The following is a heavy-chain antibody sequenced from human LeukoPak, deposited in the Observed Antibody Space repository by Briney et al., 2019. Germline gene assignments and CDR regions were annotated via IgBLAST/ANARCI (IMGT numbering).Heavy chain of an antibody. D-gene: IGHD2-21*01. V-gene: IGHV4-34*01. CDR3: ARARNGPEIGVGLDY. J-gene: IGHJ4*02. Sequence: TPSETLSLTCAVYGGSFSGYYWSWIRQPPGKGLEWIGEINHSGSTNYNPSLKSRVTISVDTSKNQFSLKLSSVTAADTAVYYCARARNGPEIGVGLDYWGQGTLVTVSS. CDR2: INHSGST. CDR1: GGSFSGYY.